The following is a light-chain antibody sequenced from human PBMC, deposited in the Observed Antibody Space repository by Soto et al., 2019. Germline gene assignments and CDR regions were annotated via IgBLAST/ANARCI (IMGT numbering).Light chain of an antibody. V-gene: IGLV2-18*02. CDR2: DVI. CDR1: SSDVGDYEH. J-gene: IGLJ1*01. CDR3: NSQTSSGIRV. Sequence: QSALTQPPSVSGSPGQSVTISCTVTSSDVGDYEHVSWYQLAPGTAPKLLISDVINRPSGVPDRFSGSKSGNTPSLTISGLQAEDEADYYCNSQTSSGIRVFGTGTKLTVL.